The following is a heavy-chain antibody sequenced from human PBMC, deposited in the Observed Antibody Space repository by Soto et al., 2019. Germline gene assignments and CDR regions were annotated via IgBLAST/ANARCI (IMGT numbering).Heavy chain of an antibody. CDR3: ARDLSTVTRSNWFDP. V-gene: IGHV3-30-3*01. CDR1: GFTFSSYA. Sequence: PGGSLRLSCAASGFTFSSYAMHWVRQAPGKGLEWVAVIPYDGSNKYYADSVKGRFTISRDNSKNTLYLQMNSLRAEDTAVYYCARDLSTVTRSNWFDPWGQGTLVTVSS. J-gene: IGHJ5*02. D-gene: IGHD4-4*01. CDR2: IPYDGSNK.